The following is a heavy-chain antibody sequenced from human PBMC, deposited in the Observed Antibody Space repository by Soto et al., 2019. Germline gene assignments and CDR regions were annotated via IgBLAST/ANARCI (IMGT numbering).Heavy chain of an antibody. CDR2: IIPISGRV. D-gene: IGHD2-21*01. V-gene: IGHV1-69*06. J-gene: IGHJ3*01. CDR3: ARGPPFDSFSL. Sequence: QEQLVQSGAEVKKPGSSVQVSCKASGVTFSDYGISWVRQAPGQGLEWMGGIIPISGRVYYAEKFQGRVTITADRSTNTAYVEITSLRSVDTSVYYCARGPPFDSFSLWGPGTLVTVSS. CDR1: GVTFSDYG.